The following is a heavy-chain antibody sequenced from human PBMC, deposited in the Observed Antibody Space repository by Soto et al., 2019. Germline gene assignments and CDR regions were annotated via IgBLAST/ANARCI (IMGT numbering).Heavy chain of an antibody. D-gene: IGHD3-16*01. Sequence: QVQLQESGPGLVKPSGILSLTCAVSGGSITDKWWSWIRQTPGKGLEWIGEVHHSGSTNYSPSLKSRVTMSVDPSKNDFSLKLFSLTAADTAIYYCAREGDHPFSLGYWGQGTLVTVSS. CDR1: GGSITDKW. J-gene: IGHJ4*02. CDR3: AREGDHPFSLGY. CDR2: VHHSGST. V-gene: IGHV4-4*02.